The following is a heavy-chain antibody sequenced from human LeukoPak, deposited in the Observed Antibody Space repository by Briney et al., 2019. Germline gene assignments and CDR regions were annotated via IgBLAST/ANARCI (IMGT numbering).Heavy chain of an antibody. CDR3: ARVLIGDSYAWATFDY. V-gene: IGHV4-61*02. J-gene: IGHJ4*02. D-gene: IGHD3-10*01. CDR1: GGSISSGSYY. CDR2: IYTSGST. Sequence: SETLSLTCTVSGGSISSGSYYWSWIRQPAGKGLEWIGRIYTSGSTNYNPSLKSRITISVDTSKNQFSLKLSSVTAADTAVYYCARVLIGDSYAWATFDYWGQGTLVTVSS.